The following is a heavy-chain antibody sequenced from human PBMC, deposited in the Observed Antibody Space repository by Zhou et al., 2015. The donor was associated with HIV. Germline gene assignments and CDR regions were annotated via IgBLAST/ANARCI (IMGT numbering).Heavy chain of an antibody. Sequence: QVQLVESGGGVVQPGRSLRLSCAASGFTFSSYAMHWVRQAPGKGLEWVAVISYDGSNKYYADSVKGRFTISRDNSKNTLSLEMNDLRAEDTAVYYCAKGLYYYDEGVFYCDYLQHWGQGTLVTVSS. D-gene: IGHD3-22*01. CDR3: AKGLYYYDEGVFYCDYLQH. CDR1: GFTFSSYA. V-gene: IGHV3-30-3*01. J-gene: IGHJ1*01. CDR2: ISYDGSNK.